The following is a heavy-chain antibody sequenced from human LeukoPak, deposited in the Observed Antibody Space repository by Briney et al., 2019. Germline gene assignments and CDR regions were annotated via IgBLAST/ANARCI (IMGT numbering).Heavy chain of an antibody. D-gene: IGHD3-22*01. J-gene: IGHJ4*02. V-gene: IGHV4-59*08. Sequence: SETLSLTCTVSGVSISSYYWSWIRQPPGKGLECIGYIYNSGITNYNPSLKSRVTISVDTSKNQFSLKLSSVTAADTAVYYCARLYRQAFDSSGYSYDYWGQGTLVTVSS. CDR3: ARLYRQAFDSSGYSYDY. CDR2: IYNSGIT. CDR1: GVSISSYY.